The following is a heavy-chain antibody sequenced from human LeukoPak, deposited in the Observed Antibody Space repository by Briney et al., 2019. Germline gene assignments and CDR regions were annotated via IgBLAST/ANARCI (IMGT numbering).Heavy chain of an antibody. J-gene: IGHJ4*02. D-gene: IGHD2-15*01. CDR1: GGSISSSGYY. Sequence: SETLSLTCNVSGGSISSSGYYWAWIRQPPGKGLEWIGSVSYSGSTYYSPSLKSRVTISLDTSKNQFSLKLSSVTAADTAVYYCARDNVVDATSGIDYWGQGTLVTVSS. CDR2: VSYSGST. V-gene: IGHV4-39*07. CDR3: ARDNVVDATSGIDY.